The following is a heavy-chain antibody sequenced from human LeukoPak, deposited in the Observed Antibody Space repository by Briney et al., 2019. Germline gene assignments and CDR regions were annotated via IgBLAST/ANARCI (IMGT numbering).Heavy chain of an antibody. CDR3: ARDGDYGDYGHDP. V-gene: IGHV1-2*02. D-gene: IGHD4-17*01. CDR2: INPNTGGT. Sequence: ASVKVSCKASGYTFTGYYMHWVRQAPGQGLEWMGWINPNTGGTNYAQKFQGRVTMTRDTSISTAYMELSRLRSDDTAVYYCARDGDYGDYGHDPWGQGTLVTVSS. J-gene: IGHJ5*02. CDR1: GYTFTGYY.